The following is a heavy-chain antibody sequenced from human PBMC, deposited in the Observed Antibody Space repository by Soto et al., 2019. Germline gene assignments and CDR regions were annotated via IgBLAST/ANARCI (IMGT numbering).Heavy chain of an antibody. CDR3: ARMDGDYNYYGLDV. Sequence: SGPTLVNPTETLTLTCSVSGFSLTNGRMGVGWIRQPPGKALEWLAHFFSDAERSYSTSMQSRLNMYKDSSGSQVVLTMTNMAPADTATYFCARMDGDYNYYGLDVWGHGIAVTVSS. J-gene: IGHJ6*02. CDR2: FFSDAER. CDR1: GFSLTNGRMG. V-gene: IGHV2-26*01. D-gene: IGHD4-17*01.